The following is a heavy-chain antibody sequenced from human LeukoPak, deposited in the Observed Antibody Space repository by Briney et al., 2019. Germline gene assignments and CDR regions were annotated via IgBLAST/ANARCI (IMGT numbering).Heavy chain of an antibody. V-gene: IGHV3-7*03. CDR1: GFTFSSYW. J-gene: IGHJ3*02. D-gene: IGHD3-22*01. Sequence: GGSLRLSCAASGFTFSSYWMSWVRQAPGKGLEWVANIKQDGSEKYYVDSVKGRFTISRDNAKNSLYLQMNSLRAEDTALYYCARDKGQDYYYDSSGYLLGAFDIWGQGTMVTVSS. CDR3: ARDKGQDYYYDSSGYLLGAFDI. CDR2: IKQDGSEK.